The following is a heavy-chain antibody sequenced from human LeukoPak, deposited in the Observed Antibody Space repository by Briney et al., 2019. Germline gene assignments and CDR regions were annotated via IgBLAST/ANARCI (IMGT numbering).Heavy chain of an antibody. D-gene: IGHD4-23*01. V-gene: IGHV3-11*01. J-gene: IGHJ3*02. CDR1: GFTFSDDY. Sequence: GGSLRLSCAASGFTFSDDYMSWVRQAPGKGVEWGSYISSSGSTIYYADSVKGRFTISRDNAKNSLYLQMNSLRAEDTAVYYCAREYYQNYGGNPHDAFDIWGQGTMVTVSS. CDR2: ISSSGSTI. CDR3: AREYYQNYGGNPHDAFDI.